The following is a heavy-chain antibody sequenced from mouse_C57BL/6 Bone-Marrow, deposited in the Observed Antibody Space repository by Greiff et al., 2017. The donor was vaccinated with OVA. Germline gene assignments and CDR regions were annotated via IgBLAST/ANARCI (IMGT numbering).Heavy chain of an antibody. CDR3: ARRVLRTTYFDV. D-gene: IGHD1-1*01. J-gene: IGHJ1*03. CDR2: IDPEDGET. Sequence: VQLQQSGAELVKPGASVKLSCTASGFNIKDYYMHWVKQRTEQGLEWIGSIDPEDGETKYAPKFQGQATITADTSSSTAYLQLSSLTSGDTAVYYCARRVLRTTYFDVWGTGTTVTVSS. CDR1: GFNIKDYY. V-gene: IGHV14-2*01.